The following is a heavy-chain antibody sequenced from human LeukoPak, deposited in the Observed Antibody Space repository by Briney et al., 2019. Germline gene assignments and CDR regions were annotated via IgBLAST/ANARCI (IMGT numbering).Heavy chain of an antibody. D-gene: IGHD3-22*01. CDR3: AISRVRAIAYDSSGYDAFDI. V-gene: IGHV1-24*01. CDR1: GYTFTSYY. J-gene: IGHJ3*02. Sequence: ASVKVSCKASGYTFTSYYMHWVRQAPGKGLEWMGGFDPEDGETIYAQKFQGRVTMTEDTSTDTAYMELSSLRSEDTAVYYCAISRVRAIAYDSSGYDAFDIWGQGTMVTVSS. CDR2: FDPEDGET.